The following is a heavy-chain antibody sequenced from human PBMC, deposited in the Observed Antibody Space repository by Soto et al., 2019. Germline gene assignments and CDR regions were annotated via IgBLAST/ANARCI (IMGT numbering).Heavy chain of an antibody. CDR2: ILFCGIT. CDR1: GGSITSNHHY. Sequence: QLQLQESGPGLVKPSETLSLTCIVSGGSITSNHHYWGWFRLSPGKGLEWIGSILFCGITNYNPALKSRDTFSVETYKNPLSRKMTSDTAADTAVYYCTLLGSSSWYQDSYFDYRGQGTLVTVPS. J-gene: IGHJ4*02. V-gene: IGHV4-39*02. CDR3: TLLGSSSWYQDSYFDY. D-gene: IGHD6-13*01.